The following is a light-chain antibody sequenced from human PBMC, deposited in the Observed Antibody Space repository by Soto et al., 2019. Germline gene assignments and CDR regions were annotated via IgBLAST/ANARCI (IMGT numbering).Light chain of an antibody. J-gene: IGKJ1*01. CDR1: QGISTY. V-gene: IGKV1-39*01. CDR2: AAS. CDR3: QQGFTTPWT. Sequence: DIQMTQSPPSLSASVGDRPTITCRASQGISTYLNWYRQKPGKAPELLIYAASSLQSGVPSRFSGSGSATDFTLTIGSLQPEDSATYYCQQGFTTPWTFGQGTKVDIK.